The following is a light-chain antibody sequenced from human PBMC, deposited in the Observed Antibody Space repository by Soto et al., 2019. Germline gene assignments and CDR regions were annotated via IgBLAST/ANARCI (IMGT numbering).Light chain of an antibody. CDR1: QSVGSTY. Sequence: EIVLTQSPGTLSLSPGARAPLSCRASQSVGSTYLAWYQQKPGQAPRLLIYGASTRATGIPARFSGSGSGTEFTLTISSLQSEDFAVYYCQQYNNCPITFGQGTRLEIK. J-gene: IGKJ5*01. CDR2: GAS. CDR3: QQYNNCPIT. V-gene: IGKV3-15*01.